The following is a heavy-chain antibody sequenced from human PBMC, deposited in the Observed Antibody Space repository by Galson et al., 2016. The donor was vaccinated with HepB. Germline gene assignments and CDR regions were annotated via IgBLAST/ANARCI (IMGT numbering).Heavy chain of an antibody. CDR3: ARRHYFDFWNTAYAERNVWFDP. V-gene: IGHV4-34*01. Sequence: ETLSLTCAVHGASLSGPYWSWIRQAPGKGLEWIGEVNDSGTTKVSPSLKSRVTMSADTSRNQFSLELRSVTAADTAVYFGARRHYFDFWNTAYAERNVWFDPWGPGVLVTVSS. D-gene: IGHD3-3*01. CDR1: GASLSGPY. J-gene: IGHJ5*02. CDR2: VNDSGTT.